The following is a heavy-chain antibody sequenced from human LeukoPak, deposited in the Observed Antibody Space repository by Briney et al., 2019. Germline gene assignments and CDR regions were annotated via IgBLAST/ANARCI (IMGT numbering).Heavy chain of an antibody. CDR1: GVPISPYW. D-gene: IGHD2-15*01. CDR3: ARLGVCRGLNCLDAY. CDR2: IFYTGGT. J-gene: IGHJ4*02. V-gene: IGHV4-59*08. Sequence: SETLTLTCTVSGVPISPYWMSWMREPPGKGPEYVGYIFYTGGTNYNPSLKRRVTVSLDTSKNQFSLKLSSVTATDTAGYYCARLGVCRGLNCLDAYWGQPSLVTVSS.